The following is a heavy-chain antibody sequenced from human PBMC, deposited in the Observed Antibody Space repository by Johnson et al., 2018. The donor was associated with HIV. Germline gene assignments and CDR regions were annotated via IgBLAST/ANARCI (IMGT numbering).Heavy chain of an antibody. Sequence: MLLVESGGGLVQPGESLRLSCAASGFTVSSNYMSWVRQAPGKGLEWVSVIYSGGSTYYADSVKGRFTISRDNSKNTLYLQMNSLRAEDTAVYYCARDPSYDMAHTDGFDIWGQGTMVTVSS. V-gene: IGHV3-66*01. CDR2: IYSGGST. J-gene: IGHJ3*02. D-gene: IGHD3-22*01. CDR1: GFTVSSNY. CDR3: ARDPSYDMAHTDGFDI.